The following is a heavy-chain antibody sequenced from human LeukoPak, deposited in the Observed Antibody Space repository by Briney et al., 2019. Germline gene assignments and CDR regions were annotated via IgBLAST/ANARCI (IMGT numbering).Heavy chain of an antibody. CDR1: GFTFSSYG. Sequence: GGSLRXSXAXSGFTFSSYGMHWVRQAPGKGLEWVAVISYDGSNKYYADSVKGRFTISRDNSKNTLYLQMNSLRAEDTAVYYCAKVQYSSGWTYYYYYGMDVWGQGTTVTVSS. D-gene: IGHD6-19*01. CDR3: AKVQYSSGWTYYYYYGMDV. V-gene: IGHV3-30*18. J-gene: IGHJ6*02. CDR2: ISYDGSNK.